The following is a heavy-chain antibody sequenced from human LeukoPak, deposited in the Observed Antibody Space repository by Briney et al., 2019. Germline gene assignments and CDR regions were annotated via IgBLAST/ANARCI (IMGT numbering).Heavy chain of an antibody. D-gene: IGHD6-13*01. CDR1: GGSFSGYY. Sequence: PSETLSLTCAVYGGSFSGYYWSWIRQPPGKGLEWIGEINHSGSTNYNPSLKSRVTISVDTSKNQFSLKLSSVTAADTAVYYCAGLIAAAGLFDYWGQGTLVTVSS. CDR2: INHSGST. CDR3: AGLIAAAGLFDY. J-gene: IGHJ4*02. V-gene: IGHV4-34*01.